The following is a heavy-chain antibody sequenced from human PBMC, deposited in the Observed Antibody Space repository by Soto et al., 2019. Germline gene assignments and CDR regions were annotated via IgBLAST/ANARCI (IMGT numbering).Heavy chain of an antibody. CDR3: ARDARGYSYGYNLDY. V-gene: IGHV4-31*03. J-gene: IGHJ4*02. D-gene: IGHD5-18*01. CDR1: GGSISSGGYY. Sequence: TLSLTCTVSGGSISSGGYYWSWIRQHPGKGLEWIGYIYYSGSTYYTPSLKSRVTISVDTSKNQFSLKLSSLTAADTAVYYCARDARGYSYGYNLDYWGQGTLVTVSS. CDR2: IYYSGST.